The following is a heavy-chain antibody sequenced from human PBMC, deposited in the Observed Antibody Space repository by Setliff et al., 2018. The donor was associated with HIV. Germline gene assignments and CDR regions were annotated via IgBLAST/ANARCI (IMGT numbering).Heavy chain of an antibody. Sequence: PSETLSLTCTVSGGSISSGSYYWGWIRQPPGKGLEWIGSIYYSGSTYYNPSLQSRVTISVDTSKNLFSLRLSSVTAADTAVYYCARVSSTYWYSIFRNYYYSMDVWGNGTTVTVSS. D-gene: IGHD2-8*02. V-gene: IGHV4-39*01. CDR3: ARVSSTYWYSIFRNYYYSMDV. CDR2: IYYSGST. J-gene: IGHJ6*03. CDR1: GGSISSGSYY.